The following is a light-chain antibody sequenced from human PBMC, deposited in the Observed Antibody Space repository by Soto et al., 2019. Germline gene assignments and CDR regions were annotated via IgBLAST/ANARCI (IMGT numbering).Light chain of an antibody. CDR3: AAWDDSLNGWV. Sequence: QSVLTQPPSVSAAPRQRVTISCSGSSSNIGNNAVNWYQQVPGKAPKLLIYYDDLLPSGVSDRFSGSQSGTSASLAISGLQSEDEADYYCAAWDDSLNGWVFGGGTKLTVL. V-gene: IGLV1-36*01. CDR1: SSNIGNNA. CDR2: YDD. J-gene: IGLJ3*02.